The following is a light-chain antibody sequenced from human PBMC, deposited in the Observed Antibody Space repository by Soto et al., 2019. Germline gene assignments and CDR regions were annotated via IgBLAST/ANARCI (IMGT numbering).Light chain of an antibody. CDR2: GAS. CDR1: QSLSSN. CDR3: QQYNNWPP. J-gene: IGKJ5*01. Sequence: EIVMTQSPATLSVSPGERATLSCRASQSLSSNLAWYQQKPGQAPRLLIYGASTRATGIPARFSGSGSGTEFTLTISSLQSEDFAVYYCQQYNNWPPFGQGKRLEIK. V-gene: IGKV3-15*01.